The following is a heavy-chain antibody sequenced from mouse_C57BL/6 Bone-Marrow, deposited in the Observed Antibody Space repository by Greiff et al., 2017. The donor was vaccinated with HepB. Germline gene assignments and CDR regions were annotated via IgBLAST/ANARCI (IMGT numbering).Heavy chain of an antibody. J-gene: IGHJ3*01. CDR1: GYTFTNYW. CDR2: IYPGGGYT. Sequence: VKLVESGAELVRPGTSVKMSCKASGYTFTNYWIGWAKQRPGHGLEWIGDIYPGGGYTNYNEKFKGKATLTADKSSSTAYMQFSSLTSEDSAIYYCARLDGYYPAYWGQGTLVTVSA. V-gene: IGHV1-63*01. CDR3: ARLDGYYPAY. D-gene: IGHD2-3*01.